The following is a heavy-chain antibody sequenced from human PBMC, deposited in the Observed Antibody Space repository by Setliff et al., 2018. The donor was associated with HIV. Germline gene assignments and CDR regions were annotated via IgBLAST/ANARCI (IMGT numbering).Heavy chain of an antibody. J-gene: IGHJ4*02. CDR3: ARHQKVSFMSDH. CDR1: GGLLSSSNW. V-gene: IGHV4-4*02. D-gene: IGHD3-16*01. Sequence: LSLTCAVSGGLLSSSNWWSWVRQPPGRGLEWIGEMYDSETTYYNPSLKSRVTMSVDASRNRFSLKLSSVTAADTAIYYCARHQKVSFMSDHWGQGMLVTVAS. CDR2: MYDSETT.